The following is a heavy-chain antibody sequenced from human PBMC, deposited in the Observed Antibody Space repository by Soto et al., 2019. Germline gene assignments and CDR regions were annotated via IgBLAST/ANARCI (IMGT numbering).Heavy chain of an antibody. J-gene: IGHJ4*02. CDR1: GFTFSSYA. Sequence: EVQLLESGGGLVQPGGSLRLSCAASGFTFSSYAMSWVRQAPGKGLEWVSAISGSGGSTYYADSVKGRFTISRDNSKNTLYLQMNSLRAEDTAVYYCARIMYYYDSSGYSDYWGQGTLVTVSS. CDR2: ISGSGGST. D-gene: IGHD3-22*01. V-gene: IGHV3-23*01. CDR3: ARIMYYYDSSGYSDY.